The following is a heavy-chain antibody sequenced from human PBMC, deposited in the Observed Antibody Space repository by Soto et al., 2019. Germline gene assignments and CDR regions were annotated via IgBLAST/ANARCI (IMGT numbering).Heavy chain of an antibody. J-gene: IGHJ4*02. CDR3: ARDGVAPGLYFDY. D-gene: IGHD3-10*01. CDR2: IKYDGAEK. V-gene: IGHV3-7*05. CDR1: GFTFSDYW. Sequence: PGGSLRLSCAASGFTFSDYWMNWVRQAPGKGLEWVASIKYDGAEKSYVDSVKGRFTISRDNPKNSVYLQMASLRAEDTAVYYCARDGVAPGLYFDYWGQGTPVNVSS.